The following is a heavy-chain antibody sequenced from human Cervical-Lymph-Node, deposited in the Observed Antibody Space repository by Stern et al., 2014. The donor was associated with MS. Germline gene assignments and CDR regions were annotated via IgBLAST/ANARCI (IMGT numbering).Heavy chain of an antibody. J-gene: IGHJ6*02. V-gene: IGHV3-21*01. CDR2: ITSNSRFI. D-gene: IGHD6-13*01. CDR1: GFTFSSYS. CDR3: ARDLHSSNQYYQYDMDV. Sequence: EVQLVESGGGLVKPGGSLRLSCAASGFTFSSYSMNWVRQAPGKGLEWVSSITSNSRFIQYADSVKGRFTVSRDNTKNSLHLQMNSLRVEDTAVYYCARDLHSSNQYYQYDMDVWGQGTTVTVSS.